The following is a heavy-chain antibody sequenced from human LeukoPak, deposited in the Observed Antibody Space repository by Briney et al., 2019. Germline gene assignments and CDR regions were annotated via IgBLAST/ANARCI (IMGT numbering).Heavy chain of an antibody. CDR1: GYTFTNYD. D-gene: IGHD2-15*01. CDR3: ARVSRTECSRGICYRLRWFDP. CDR2: MNPSKSTT. V-gene: IGHV1-8*03. J-gene: IGHJ5*02. Sequence: GASVKVSCKASGYTFTNYDINWVRQATGQGLEWMGWMNPSKSTTCYAQKFQGRVTITGNTSISTAYIELSSLRSEDTAVYYCARVSRTECSRGICYRLRWFDPWGQGTPVTVSS.